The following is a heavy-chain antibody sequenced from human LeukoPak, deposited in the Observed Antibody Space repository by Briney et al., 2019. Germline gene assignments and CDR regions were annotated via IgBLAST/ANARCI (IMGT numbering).Heavy chain of an antibody. D-gene: IGHD2-15*01. CDR1: GGSISSSSYY. J-gene: IGHJ6*03. Sequence: SETLSLTCTVSGGSISSSSYYWSWIRQPPGKGLEWIGEINHSGSTNYNPSLKSRVTISVDTSKNQFSLKLSSVTAADTAVYYCARSGGADNCSGGSCYYRPPSRYYYYYMDVWGKGTTVTISS. CDR3: ARSGGADNCSGGSCYYRPPSRYYYYYMDV. CDR2: INHSGST. V-gene: IGHV4-39*07.